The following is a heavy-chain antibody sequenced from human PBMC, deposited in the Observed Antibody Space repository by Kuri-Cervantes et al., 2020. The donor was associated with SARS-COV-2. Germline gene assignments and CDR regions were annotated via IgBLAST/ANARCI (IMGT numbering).Heavy chain of an antibody. V-gene: IGHV1-18*01. J-gene: IGHJ6*03. Sequence: ASVKVSCKASGYTFTSYGISWVRQAPGQGLEWMGWISAYNGNTNYAQKLQGRVTMTTDTSTSTAYMELRSLRSDDTAVYYCARDPQAVIAAQSYYYYYMAVWGKGTTVTVSS. CDR1: GYTFTSYG. CDR3: ARDPQAVIAAQSYYYYYMAV. CDR2: ISAYNGNT. D-gene: IGHD6-6*01.